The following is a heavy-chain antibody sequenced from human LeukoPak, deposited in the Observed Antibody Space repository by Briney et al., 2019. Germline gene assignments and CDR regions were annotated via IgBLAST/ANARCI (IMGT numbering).Heavy chain of an antibody. CDR1: GDSISSSSFY. Sequence: PSETLSLTCTVSGDSISSSSFYWGRIRQPPGKGLEWIGTIYYTGSTYYNPSLKSRVTISVDTSKNQFSLKLSSVTAADTAVYYCARGPHHVLRYFDWLNHWGQGTLVTVSS. J-gene: IGHJ5*02. D-gene: IGHD3-9*01. CDR2: IYYTGST. CDR3: ARGPHHVLRYFDWLNH. V-gene: IGHV4-39*07.